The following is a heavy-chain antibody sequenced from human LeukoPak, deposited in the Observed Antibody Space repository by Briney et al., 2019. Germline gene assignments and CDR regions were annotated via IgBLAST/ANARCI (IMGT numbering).Heavy chain of an antibody. CDR1: GFTFSSYS. CDR3: AKSLLGQQPYMDV. J-gene: IGHJ6*03. D-gene: IGHD6-13*01. V-gene: IGHV3-48*01. Sequence: GGSLRLSCAASGFTFSSYSMNWVRQAPGKGLEWVSYISSSSSTIYYADSVKGRFTISRDNAKNSLYLQMNSLRAEDTAVYYCAKSLLGQQPYMDVWGKGTTVTVSS. CDR2: ISSSSSTI.